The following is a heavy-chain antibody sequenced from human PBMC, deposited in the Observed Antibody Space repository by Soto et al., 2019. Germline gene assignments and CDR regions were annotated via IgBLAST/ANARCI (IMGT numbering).Heavy chain of an antibody. Sequence: QVQLVQSGAEVKKPGSSVNVSCKASGGTFSSYAISWVRQAPGQGLEWMGGIIPIFGTANYAQKFQGRVTIHGDEYPSKASMELSSRRSEDTAVYCCARGGVVSRVRSPPPRRPNSWFDPWGQGTLVTVSS. CDR2: IIPIFGTA. D-gene: IGHD3-10*01. V-gene: IGHV1-69*01. CDR1: GGTFSSYA. J-gene: IGHJ5*02. CDR3: ARGGVVSRVRSPPPRRPNSWFDP.